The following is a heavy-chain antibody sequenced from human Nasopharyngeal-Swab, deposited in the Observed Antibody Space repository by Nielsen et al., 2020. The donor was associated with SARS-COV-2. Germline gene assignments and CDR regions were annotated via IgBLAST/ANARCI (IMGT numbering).Heavy chain of an antibody. CDR1: GFTFSNYA. V-gene: IGHV3-64D*06. J-gene: IGHJ4*02. CDR2: ISSTGGNT. CDR3: VKDSSGYEFDS. D-gene: IGHD3-22*01. Sequence: GESLKISCSASGFTFSNYAMHWVRRAPGKGLEYVSAISSTGGNTYYTDSVKGRFTISRDNSKNTLYLQMGSLRVEDTAVYYCVKDSSGYEFDSWGQGTLVTVSS.